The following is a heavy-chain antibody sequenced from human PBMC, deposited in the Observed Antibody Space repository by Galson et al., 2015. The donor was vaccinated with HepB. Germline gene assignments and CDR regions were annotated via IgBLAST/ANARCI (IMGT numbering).Heavy chain of an antibody. CDR1: LFTFSSYA. D-gene: IGHD3-10*01. V-gene: IGHV3-30*04. Sequence: SLRLSCAASLFTFSSYAMHWVRQPPGKGLEWVAVISYDGSNKYYADSVKGRFTISRDNSKNTLYLQMNSLRAEDTVVYYCARSYGSGSPTYYYYGMDVWGQGTTVTVSS. CDR2: ISYDGSNK. J-gene: IGHJ6*02. CDR3: ARSYGSGSPTYYYYGMDV.